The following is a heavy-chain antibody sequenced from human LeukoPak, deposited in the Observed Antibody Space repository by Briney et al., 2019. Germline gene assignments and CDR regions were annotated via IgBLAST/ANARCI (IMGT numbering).Heavy chain of an antibody. J-gene: IGHJ3*02. CDR1: GFTFSSYW. V-gene: IGHV3-7*01. D-gene: IGHD1-26*01. CDR3: AREVIELPDAFDI. CDR2: IKQDGSEK. Sequence: GGSLRLSCAASGFTFSSYWMSWVRQAPGKGLEWVANIKQDGSEKYYVDSVKGRFTISRDNAKNSLYLQMNSLRAEDTAVYYCAREVIELPDAFDIWGQGTMVTVSS.